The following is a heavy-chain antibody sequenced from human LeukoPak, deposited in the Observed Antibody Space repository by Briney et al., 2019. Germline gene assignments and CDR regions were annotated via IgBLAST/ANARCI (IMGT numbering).Heavy chain of an antibody. D-gene: IGHD6-6*01. CDR3: AKEGSSDAFDI. CDR2: ISSSSSYI. V-gene: IGHV3-21*01. Sequence: SGGSLRLSCAASGFTFSSYSMNWVRQAPGKGLEWVSSISSSSSYIYYADSVKGRFTISRDNAKNSLYLQTNSLRAEDTAVYYCAKEGSSDAFDIWGQGTMVTVSS. J-gene: IGHJ3*02. CDR1: GFTFSSYS.